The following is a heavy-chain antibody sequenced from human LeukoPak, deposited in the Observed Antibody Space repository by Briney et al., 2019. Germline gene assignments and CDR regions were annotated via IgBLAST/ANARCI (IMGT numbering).Heavy chain of an antibody. D-gene: IGHD6-6*01. V-gene: IGHV3-74*01. CDR1: GFSFSGHW. J-gene: IGHJ4*02. CDR2: ISPTGSTT. CDR3: ARGPNSNWSGLDF. Sequence: GGSLRLSCTASGFSFSGHWMHWARQLPGKGLVWVSRISPTGSTTSYADSVKGRFTVSRDNAENTLYLQVNNLRAEDTAVYYCARGPNSNWSGLDFWGQGTLLTVSS.